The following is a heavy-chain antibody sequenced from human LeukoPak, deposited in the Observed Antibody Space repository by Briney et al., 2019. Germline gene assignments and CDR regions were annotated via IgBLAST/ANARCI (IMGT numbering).Heavy chain of an antibody. V-gene: IGHV3-30*18. CDR2: ISYDGSNK. CDR3: AKAGKYSSSWPFQH. J-gene: IGHJ1*01. D-gene: IGHD6-13*01. Sequence: GGSLRLSCAASGFTFGSYGVHWVRQAPGKGLEWVAVISYDGSNKYYADSVKGRFTISRDNSKNTLYLQMNSLRAEDTAVYYCAKAGKYSSSWPFQHWGQGTLVTVSS. CDR1: GFTFGSYG.